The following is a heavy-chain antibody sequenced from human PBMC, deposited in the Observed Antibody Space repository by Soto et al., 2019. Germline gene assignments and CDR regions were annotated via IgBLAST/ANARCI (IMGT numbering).Heavy chain of an antibody. CDR1: GGSISSGGYY. CDR3: ARVLSGSSLFDY. V-gene: IGHV4-31*03. CDR2: IYFSGTT. J-gene: IGHJ4*02. D-gene: IGHD1-26*01. Sequence: SETLSLTCTVSGGSISSGGYYWSWIRQYPGKGLDWIGYIYFSGTTYYNPSLKSRVTISLDTSKNQFSLKLSSVTAADTAVYYCARVLSGSSLFDYWGQGTLVTVSS.